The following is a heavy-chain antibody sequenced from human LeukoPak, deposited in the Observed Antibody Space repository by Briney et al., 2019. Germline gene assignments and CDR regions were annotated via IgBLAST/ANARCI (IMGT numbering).Heavy chain of an antibody. V-gene: IGHV1-2*02. J-gene: IGHJ4*02. CDR2: ISPNSGGT. Sequence: ASVKVSCKASGYTFTGYYMHWVRQAPGQGLEWMGWISPNSGGTNYAHNFQGRVTMTRDTSISAGYMELRSLRYDDTAIYYCARGPPPVAKVATVLNYWGQGTLVTVSS. CDR3: ARGPPPVAKVATVLNY. D-gene: IGHD2-2*01. CDR1: GYTFTGYY.